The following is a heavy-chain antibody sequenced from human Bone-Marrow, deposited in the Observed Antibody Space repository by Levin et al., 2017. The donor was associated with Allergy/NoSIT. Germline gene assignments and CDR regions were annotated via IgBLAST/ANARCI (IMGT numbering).Heavy chain of an antibody. CDR1: GFIFRDYA. CDR2: IGESGRNT. D-gene: IGHD3/OR15-3a*01. V-gene: IGHV3-23*01. CDR3: ARLWTVDRRRGLEY. J-gene: IGHJ4*02. Sequence: GESLKISCAASGFIFRDYAMTWVRQAPGKGLEWVSAIGESGRNTYYPDSLKGRFIISRDNSKNTLYLQLNTLRADDTAVYYCARLWTVDRRRGLEYWGQGTLVFVSS.